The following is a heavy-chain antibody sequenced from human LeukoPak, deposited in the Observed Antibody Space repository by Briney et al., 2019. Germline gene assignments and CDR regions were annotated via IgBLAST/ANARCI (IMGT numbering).Heavy chain of an antibody. CDR3: ARDHGYYGSGSYAN. D-gene: IGHD3-10*01. Sequence: GGSLRLSCAASGFTFSSYSMNWVRQAPGKGLEWVSSISSSSSYIYYADSVKGRFTTSRDNAKNSLYQQMNSLRAEDTAVYYCARDHGYYGSGSYANWGQGTLVTVSS. J-gene: IGHJ4*02. CDR2: ISSSSSYI. V-gene: IGHV3-21*01. CDR1: GFTFSSYS.